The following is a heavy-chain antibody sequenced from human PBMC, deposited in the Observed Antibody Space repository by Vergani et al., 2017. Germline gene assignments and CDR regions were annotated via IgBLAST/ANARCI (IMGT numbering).Heavy chain of an antibody. V-gene: IGHV4-59*01. J-gene: IGHJ4*02. CDR1: GGSISSYY. D-gene: IGHD1-26*01. Sequence: QVQLQESGPGLVKPSETLSLTCTVSGGSISSYYWSWIRQPPGKGLEWIGYIYYSGSTNYNPSLKSRVTISVDTSKNQFSLKLSAVTAADTAGYYCARALGGSYYAGFDYWGQGTLVTVSA. CDR3: ARALGGSYYAGFDY. CDR2: IYYSGST.